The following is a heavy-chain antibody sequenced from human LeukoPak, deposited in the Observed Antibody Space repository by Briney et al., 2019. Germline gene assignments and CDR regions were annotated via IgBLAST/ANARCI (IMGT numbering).Heavy chain of an antibody. D-gene: IGHD3-22*01. V-gene: IGHV1-2*06. CDR3: ARGDSSGYLNYFDY. Sequence: ASVKVSCKASGYTFTGYYMHWVRQAPGQGPEWMGRINPNSGGTNYAQKFQGRVTMTRDTSISTAYMELSRLRSDDTAVYYCARGDSSGYLNYFDYWGQGTLVTVSS. J-gene: IGHJ4*02. CDR1: GYTFTGYY. CDR2: INPNSGGT.